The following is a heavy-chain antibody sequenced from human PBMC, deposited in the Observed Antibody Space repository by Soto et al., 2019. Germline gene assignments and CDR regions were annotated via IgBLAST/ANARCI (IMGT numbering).Heavy chain of an antibody. CDR3: ARGYWRLGESYYFDS. D-gene: IGHD3-10*01. CDR1: GFTVSSSY. V-gene: IGHV3-53*01. J-gene: IGHJ4*02. Sequence: EVQLVESGGGLIQPGGSLRLSCATSGFTVSSSYMSWVRQAPGMGLEWVSVILTGGDTYYADSVKGRFTVTRDNSQNTVYLQMHSLRGDDTATYYCARGYWRLGESYYFDSWGQGTLVTVSS. CDR2: ILTGGDT.